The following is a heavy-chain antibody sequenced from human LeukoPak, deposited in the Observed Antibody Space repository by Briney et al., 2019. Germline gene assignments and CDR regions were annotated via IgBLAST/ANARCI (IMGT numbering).Heavy chain of an antibody. Sequence: ALVKVSCKASGYSFTSYGISWVRQAPGQGLEWMGWISAYNGNTNYAQKFQGRVTMTTDTSTTTAYLELKSLISDDTAVYYCARMGLVVTHPLDFWGQGTLVTVSS. D-gene: IGHD2-15*01. CDR3: ARMGLVVTHPLDF. J-gene: IGHJ4*02. CDR1: GYSFTSYG. V-gene: IGHV1-18*01. CDR2: ISAYNGNT.